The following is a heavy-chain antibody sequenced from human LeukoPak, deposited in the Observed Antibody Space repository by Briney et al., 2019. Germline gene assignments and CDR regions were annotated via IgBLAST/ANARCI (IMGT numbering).Heavy chain of an antibody. CDR2: INPNSGGI. J-gene: IGHJ4*02. CDR3: ARDGTGVYNLVQY. D-gene: IGHD5-24*01. Sequence: GASVKVSCKASGYTFTGYYMHWGRQAPGQGLEWMGWINPNSGGINYAQKFQGRVTMTRDTSISAVYMELSRLRSDDTAVYYCARDGTGVYNLVQYWGQGTLVTVSS. V-gene: IGHV1-2*02. CDR1: GYTFTGYY.